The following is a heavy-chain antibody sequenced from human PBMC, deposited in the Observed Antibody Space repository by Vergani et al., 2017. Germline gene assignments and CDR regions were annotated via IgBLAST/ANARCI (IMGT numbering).Heavy chain of an antibody. CDR2: IYYSGST. Sequence: QLQLQESGPGLVKPSETLSLTCTVSGGSISSSSYYWGWLRQPPGQGLVWFGSIYYSGSTYYNPSLKIRVTISVDTSKNQFSLKLSSVTAADTAVYYCAREPRWFDPWGQGTLVTVSS. J-gene: IGHJ5*02. D-gene: IGHD1-26*01. CDR1: GGSISSSSYY. CDR3: AREPRWFDP. V-gene: IGHV4-39*01.